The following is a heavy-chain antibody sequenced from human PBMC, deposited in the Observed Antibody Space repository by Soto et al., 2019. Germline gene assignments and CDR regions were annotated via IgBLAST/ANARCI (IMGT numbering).Heavy chain of an antibody. V-gene: IGHV1-46*01. D-gene: IGHD3-22*01. Sequence: GASVKVSCKASGYTFTSYYMHWVRQAPGQGLEWMGIINPSGGSTSYAQKFQGRVTMTRDTSTSTVYMELSSLRSEDTAVYYCAREVGYYDSSGYYLDYWGQGTLVTVSS. J-gene: IGHJ4*02. CDR1: GYTFTSYY. CDR3: AREVGYYDSSGYYLDY. CDR2: INPSGGST.